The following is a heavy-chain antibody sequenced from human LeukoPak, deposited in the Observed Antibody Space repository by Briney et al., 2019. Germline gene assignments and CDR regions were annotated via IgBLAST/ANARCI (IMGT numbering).Heavy chain of an antibody. Sequence: GGSLRLSCVGSGFTFSSYRMNWVRQAPGKGLEWVSDISSRGSVIYYADSVKGRFTISRDNAKNSLYLQMNSLRAEDTAVYYCARESTVSYDYWGQGTLVTVSS. CDR1: GFTFSSYR. D-gene: IGHD4-17*01. CDR3: ARESTVSYDY. J-gene: IGHJ4*02. CDR2: ISSRGSVI. V-gene: IGHV3-48*03.